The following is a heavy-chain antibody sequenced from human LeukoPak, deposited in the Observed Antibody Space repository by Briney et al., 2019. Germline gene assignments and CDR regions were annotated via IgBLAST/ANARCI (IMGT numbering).Heavy chain of an antibody. CDR2: ISGNAGST. Sequence: PGGPLRLSWAASGFTFSTFARNWVRQPPGKGLEWVSAISGNAGSTFYADSVKGRFTISRDNSKNTLYLQMNSLRAEDTAVYYCAKAQTPGNDYWGQGTLVTVSS. CDR1: GFTFSTFA. J-gene: IGHJ4*02. V-gene: IGHV3-23*01. CDR3: AKAQTPGNDY. D-gene: IGHD2-15*01.